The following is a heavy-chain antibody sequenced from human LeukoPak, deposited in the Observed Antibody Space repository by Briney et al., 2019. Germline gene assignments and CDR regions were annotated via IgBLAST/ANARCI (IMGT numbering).Heavy chain of an antibody. D-gene: IGHD5-24*01. Sequence: SETLSLTCTVSGGSISSYYWSWIRQPPGKGLEWIGYIYYSGSTNYNPSLKSRVTISVDTSKNQFSLKLSSVTAADTAVYYCARDSVDGYNSYYFDYWGQGTLVTVSS. CDR2: IYYSGST. CDR3: ARDSVDGYNSYYFDY. J-gene: IGHJ4*02. V-gene: IGHV4-59*12. CDR1: GGSISSYY.